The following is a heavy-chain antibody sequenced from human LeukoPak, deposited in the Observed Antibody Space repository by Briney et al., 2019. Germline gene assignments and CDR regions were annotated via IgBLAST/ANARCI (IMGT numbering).Heavy chain of an antibody. J-gene: IGHJ5*02. D-gene: IGHD3-22*01. Sequence: GGSLSLSCSASGFTFSSYAMHWVRQAPGKGLEYVSAISSNGGSTYYADSVKGRFTISRGNSKNTLYLQMSSLRAEDTAVYYCAPSPYYYESSGYSAWGQGTLVTVSS. CDR3: APSPYYYESSGYSA. CDR1: GFTFSSYA. V-gene: IGHV3-64D*06. CDR2: ISSNGGST.